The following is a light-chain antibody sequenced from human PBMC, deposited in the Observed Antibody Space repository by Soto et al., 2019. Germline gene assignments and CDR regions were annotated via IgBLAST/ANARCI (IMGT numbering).Light chain of an antibody. J-gene: IGLJ1*01. V-gene: IGLV2-11*01. CDR3: CSYAGGNTYV. CDR2: DVD. CDR1: SSDVGGYKY. Sequence: QSVLTHTRSVSGSPGQSVTISCTGTSSDVGGYKYVSWYQQHPGKAPKLVIYDVDKRPSGVPDRFSGSKSGNTASLTISGLQAEDEADYYCCSYAGGNTYVFGTGTKVTVL.